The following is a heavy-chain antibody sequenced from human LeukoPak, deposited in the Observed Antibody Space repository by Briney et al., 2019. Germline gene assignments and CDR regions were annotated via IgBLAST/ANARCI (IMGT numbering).Heavy chain of an antibody. J-gene: IGHJ5*02. Sequence: SETLSLTCTVSGGSISSSCYYWGWIRQPPGKGLEWIGSIYYSGSTYYNPSLKSRVTISVDTSKNQFSLKLSSVTAADTAVYYCARHRGITMVRGVINWFDPWGQGTLVTVSS. CDR1: GGSISSSCYY. CDR3: ARHRGITMVRGVINWFDP. CDR2: IYYSGST. V-gene: IGHV4-39*01. D-gene: IGHD3-10*01.